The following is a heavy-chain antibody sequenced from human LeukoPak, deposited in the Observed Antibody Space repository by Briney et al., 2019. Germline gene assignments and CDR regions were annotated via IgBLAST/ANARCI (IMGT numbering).Heavy chain of an antibody. CDR1: GGSFSGYY. CDR3: ARVRDRPPGY. J-gene: IGHJ4*02. D-gene: IGHD3-10*01. Sequence: SETLSLTCAVYGGSFSGYYRSWIRQPPGKGLEWIGEINHSGSTNYNPSLKSRVTISVDTSKNQFSLKLSSVTAADTAVYYCARVRDRPPGYWGQGTLVTVSS. CDR2: INHSGST. V-gene: IGHV4-34*01.